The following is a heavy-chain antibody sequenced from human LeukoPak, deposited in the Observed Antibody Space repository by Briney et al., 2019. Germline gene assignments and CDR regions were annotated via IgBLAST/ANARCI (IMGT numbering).Heavy chain of an antibody. J-gene: IGHJ4*02. V-gene: IGHV4-31*03. CDR1: GGSISSGGYY. CDR3: ARARIPSGYDSGPYYFDY. D-gene: IGHD5-12*01. CDR2: IYYSGIT. Sequence: SETLSLPCTVSGGSISSGGYYWSWVRQHPGKGLEWIGYIYYSGITHYNPSLKSRVTISVDTSKNQFSLKLSSVTAADTAVYYCARARIPSGYDSGPYYFDYWGQGTLVTVSS.